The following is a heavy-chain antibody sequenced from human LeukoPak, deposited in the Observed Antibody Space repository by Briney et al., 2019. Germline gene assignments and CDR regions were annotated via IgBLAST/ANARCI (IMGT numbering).Heavy chain of an antibody. CDR2: INHSGST. D-gene: IGHD4-23*01. J-gene: IGHJ4*02. CDR3: ASLRPTPVAY. CDR1: GGSFSGYY. Sequence: SETLSLTCAVYGGSFSGYYWSWIRQPPGKGLEWIGEINHSGSTNYNRSLKSRVTISVDTSKNQFSLKLSSVTAADTAVYYCASLRPTPVAYWGQGTLVTVSS. V-gene: IGHV4-34*01.